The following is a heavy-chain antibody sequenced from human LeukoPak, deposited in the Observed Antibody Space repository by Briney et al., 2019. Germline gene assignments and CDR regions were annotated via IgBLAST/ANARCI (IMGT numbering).Heavy chain of an antibody. D-gene: IGHD5-12*01. Sequence: NASETLSLTCTVSGGSISSSSYYWGWIRQPPGKGLEWIGSIYYSGSTYYNPSLKSRVTISVDTSKNQFSLKLSSVTAADTAVYYCARHWGEVATILPFQHWGQGTLVTVSS. CDR1: GGSISSSSYY. J-gene: IGHJ1*01. CDR2: IYYSGST. CDR3: ARHWGEVATILPFQH. V-gene: IGHV4-39*01.